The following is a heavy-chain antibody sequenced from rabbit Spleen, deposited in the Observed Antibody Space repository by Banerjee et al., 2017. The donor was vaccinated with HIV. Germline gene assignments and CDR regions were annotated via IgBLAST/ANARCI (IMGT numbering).Heavy chain of an antibody. J-gene: IGHJ4*01. CDR2: IDTGSSGST. D-gene: IGHD2-1*01. Sequence: QSLEESGGDLVKPGASLTLTCTASGFTLSSGYWMCWVRQAPGKGLEWIACIDTGSSGSTWYASWAKGRFTISKTSSTTVTLQMTSLTAADTATYFCARGSAAMTMVITGFYFNLWGPGTLVTVS. CDR3: ARGSAAMTMVITGFYFNL. CDR1: GFTLSSGYW. V-gene: IGHV1S40*01.